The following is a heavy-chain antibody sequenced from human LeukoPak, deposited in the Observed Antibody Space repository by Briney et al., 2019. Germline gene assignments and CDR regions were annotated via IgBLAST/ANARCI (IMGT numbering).Heavy chain of an antibody. CDR1: GFSSTNTW. Sequence: PGGSLRLSCEASGFSSTNTWMSGVRQAPGKGLEWVGRVKSKADDGTTDYAAPVQGRFTISRDDSKNTLSLQMNSLKTEDTAVYYCATEGGSGSYYGDDAFDMWGQGTMVTVSS. CDR3: ATEGGSGSYYGDDAFDM. D-gene: IGHD3-10*01. V-gene: IGHV3-15*01. J-gene: IGHJ3*02. CDR2: VKSKADDGTT.